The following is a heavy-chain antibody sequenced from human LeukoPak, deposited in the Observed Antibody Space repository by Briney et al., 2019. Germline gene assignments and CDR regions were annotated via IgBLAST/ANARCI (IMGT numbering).Heavy chain of an antibody. J-gene: IGHJ5*02. V-gene: IGHV4-39*01. CDR3: ATQWLERLNWFDP. CDR1: GGSISSSSYY. D-gene: IGHD6-19*01. CDR2: IYYSGST. Sequence: PSETLSLTCTVSGGSISSSSYYWGWIRQPPGKGLEWIGSIYYSGSTYYNPSLKSRVTISVDTSKNQFSLKLSSVTAADTAVYYCATQWLERLNWFDPWGQGTLLTVSS.